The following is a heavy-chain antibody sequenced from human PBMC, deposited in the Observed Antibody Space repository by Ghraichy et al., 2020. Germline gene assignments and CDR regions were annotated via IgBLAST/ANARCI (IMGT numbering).Heavy chain of an antibody. CDR3: AKGLYSGSYLMFDF. CDR2: ISGTGGST. J-gene: IGHJ4*02. V-gene: IGHV3-23*01. Sequence: GESLNISCAASGFTFSSYAITWVRQAPGKGLEWVSGISGTGGSTYYADSVKGRFTISRDNSKNTLYLQMNSLRAEDTAIYYCAKGLYSGSYLMFDFWGQGTLVTVSS. CDR1: GFTFSSYA. D-gene: IGHD1-26*01.